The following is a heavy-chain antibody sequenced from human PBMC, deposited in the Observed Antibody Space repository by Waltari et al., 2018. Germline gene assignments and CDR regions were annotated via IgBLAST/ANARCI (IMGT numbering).Heavy chain of an antibody. CDR2: TYYRSKWYK. CDR1: GDSVSSNSAA. J-gene: IGHJ4*02. Sequence: QVQLQQSGPGLVKPSQTLSLTCAISGDSVSSNSAAWNWIRQSPSRGLEWLGRTYYRSKWYKDYAVSVKSRITINPETSKNQFSLQLNSVTPEDTAVYYCARESHCSGGSCYRTHFDYWGQGTLVTVSS. V-gene: IGHV6-1*01. CDR3: ARESHCSGGSCYRTHFDY. D-gene: IGHD2-15*01.